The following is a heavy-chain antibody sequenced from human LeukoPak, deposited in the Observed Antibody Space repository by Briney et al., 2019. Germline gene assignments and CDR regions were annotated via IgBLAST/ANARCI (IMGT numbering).Heavy chain of an antibody. CDR1: ADSFSGYL. Sequence: KPSETLSLTCTVSADSFSGYLWAWIRQPPGKGLEWIGYVSDSGSTNYNPSLKSRPSISLDTAKNQFPLKLRSVTAADTAVYYCARSHGLYWGQGTLVTVSS. CDR2: VSDSGST. V-gene: IGHV4-59*13. CDR3: ARSHGLY. J-gene: IGHJ4*02.